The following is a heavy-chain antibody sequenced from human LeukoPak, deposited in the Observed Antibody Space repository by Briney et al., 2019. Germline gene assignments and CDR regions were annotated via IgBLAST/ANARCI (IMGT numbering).Heavy chain of an antibody. J-gene: IGHJ6*03. CDR1: GGSFSGYY. Sequence: SETLSLTCAVYGGSFSGYYWNWIRQPPGKGLEWIGEINHSGSTNYIPSLKSRVTISVDTSKNQFSLKLSSVTAADTAVYYCARAPRIPYYYYMDVWGKGTTVTVSS. CDR3: ARAPRIPYYYYMDV. V-gene: IGHV4-34*01. CDR2: INHSGST. D-gene: IGHD5-18*01.